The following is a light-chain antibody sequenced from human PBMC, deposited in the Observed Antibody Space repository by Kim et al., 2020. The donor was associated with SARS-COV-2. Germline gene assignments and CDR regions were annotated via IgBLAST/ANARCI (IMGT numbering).Light chain of an antibody. CDR3: QQYASSPYT. J-gene: IGKJ2*01. CDR2: SAS. V-gene: IGKV3-20*01. CDR1: QSVSSTY. Sequence: LSPGERATLSCRASQSVSSTYFGWYQHKRGQAPRLLIYSASSRATGIPDRFSGSGSGTEFTLTINRLEPEDSAVYYCQQYASSPYTFGQGTKLEIK.